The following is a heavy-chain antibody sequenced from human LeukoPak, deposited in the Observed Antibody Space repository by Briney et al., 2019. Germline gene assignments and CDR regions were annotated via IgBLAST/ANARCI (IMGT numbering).Heavy chain of an antibody. V-gene: IGHV4-59*01. CDR1: GGSISSYY. CDR2: IYYSGST. CDR3: ARDKDYFDSGGAFDI. J-gene: IGHJ3*02. Sequence: PSETLSLACTVSGGSISSYYWSWIRQPPGKGLEWIGYIYYSGSTNYNPSLKSRVTMSVDTSKNQFSLKLSSVTAADTAVYYCARDKDYFDSGGAFDIWGQGTMVTVSS. D-gene: IGHD3-22*01.